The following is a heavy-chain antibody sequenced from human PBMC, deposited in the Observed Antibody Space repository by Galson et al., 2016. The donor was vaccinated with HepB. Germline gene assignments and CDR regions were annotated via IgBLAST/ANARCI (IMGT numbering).Heavy chain of an antibody. D-gene: IGHD5-24*01. CDR2: ISAYNDNT. CDR3: ARVTGMATIRRAFDI. J-gene: IGHJ3*02. V-gene: IGHV1-18*04. CDR1: GYTFTSYG. Sequence: SVKVSCKASGYTFTSYGISWVRQAPGQGLEWMGWISAYNDNTDHAQKLQGRVTMTTDTSTGTAYMELRSLRSDDTAVYYWARVTGMATIRRAFDIWGQGTMVTVSS.